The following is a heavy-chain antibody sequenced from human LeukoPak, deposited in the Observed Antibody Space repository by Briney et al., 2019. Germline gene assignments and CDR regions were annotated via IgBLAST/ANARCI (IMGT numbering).Heavy chain of an antibody. Sequence: GGSLRLSCAASGFTFSSYGMHWVRQAPGKGREWVAVICYDGSNKYYADSVKGRFPISRDNSKNTRYLQMNSLRAEDTAVYYCARDLLWFGENYGMDVWGQGTTVTVSS. CDR2: ICYDGSNK. CDR1: GFTFSSYG. V-gene: IGHV3-33*01. J-gene: IGHJ6*02. CDR3: ARDLLWFGENYGMDV. D-gene: IGHD3-10*01.